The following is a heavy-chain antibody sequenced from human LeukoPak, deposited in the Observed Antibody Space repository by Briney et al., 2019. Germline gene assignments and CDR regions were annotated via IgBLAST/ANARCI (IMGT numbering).Heavy chain of an antibody. CDR2: IYYSGST. CDR3: ARNYYDSSGYNVWFGY. Sequence: SETLSLTCSVSGDSISYYYWNWIRQPPGKGLEWIGYIYYSGSTNYNPSLKSRVTISVDTSKNQFSLKLSSVTAADTAVYYCARNYYDSSGYNVWFGYWGQGTLVTVSS. J-gene: IGHJ4*02. D-gene: IGHD3-22*01. CDR1: GDSISYYY. V-gene: IGHV4-59*01.